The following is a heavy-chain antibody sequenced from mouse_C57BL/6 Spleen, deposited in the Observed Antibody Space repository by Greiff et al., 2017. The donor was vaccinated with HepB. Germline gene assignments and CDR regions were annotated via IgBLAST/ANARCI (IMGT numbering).Heavy chain of an antibody. Sequence: EVKLQESGGGLVKPGGSLKLSCAASGFTFSDYGMHWVRQAPEKGLEWVAYISSGSSTIYYADTVKGRFTISRDNAKNTLFLQMTSLRSEDTAMYYCARANYGSSHWYFDVWGTGTTVTVSS. CDR2: ISSGSSTI. D-gene: IGHD1-1*01. V-gene: IGHV5-17*01. CDR1: GFTFSDYG. CDR3: ARANYGSSHWYFDV. J-gene: IGHJ1*03.